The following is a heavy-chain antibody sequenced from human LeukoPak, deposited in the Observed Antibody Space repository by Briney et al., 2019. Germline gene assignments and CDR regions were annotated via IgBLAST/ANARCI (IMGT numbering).Heavy chain of an antibody. Sequence: SVKVSCKASGGTFSSYAISWVRQAPGQGLEWMGRIIPMLGKADYAEKFQGRVTITADKSTSTASMELSSLRSEDTAVYYCARQYSGYDYFFDYWGQGILVTVSS. D-gene: IGHD5-12*01. CDR2: IIPMLGKA. CDR1: GGTFSSYA. J-gene: IGHJ4*02. CDR3: ARQYSGYDYFFDY. V-gene: IGHV1-69*04.